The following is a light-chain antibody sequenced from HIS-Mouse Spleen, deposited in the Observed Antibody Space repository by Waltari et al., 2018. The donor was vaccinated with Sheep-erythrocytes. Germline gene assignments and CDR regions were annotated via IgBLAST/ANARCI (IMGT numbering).Light chain of an antibody. CDR1: RSYCGGYNY. J-gene: IGLJ3*02. CDR2: DVS. V-gene: IGLV2-11*01. CDR3: CSYAGSYTFWV. Sequence: QSALTPPRSVSGSPGPSVPLPRTDPRSYCGGYNYVLLYQQHPGKAPKLMIYDVSKRPSGVPDRFSGSKSGNTASLTISGLQAEDEADYYCCSYAGSYTFWVFGGGTKLTVL.